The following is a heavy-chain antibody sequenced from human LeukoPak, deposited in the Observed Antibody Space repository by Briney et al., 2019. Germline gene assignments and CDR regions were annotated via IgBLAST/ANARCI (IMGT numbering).Heavy chain of an antibody. CDR2: IIPIFGTA. CDR3: ARDRGCSSTSCYRYYYYMDV. D-gene: IGHD2-2*01. V-gene: IGHV1-69*05. Sequence: SVKVSCKASGGTFSSYAISWVRQAPGQGLEWMGGIIPIFGTANYAQKFQGRVTITTDEPTSTAYMELSSLRSEDTAVYYCARDRGCSSTSCYRYYYYMDVWGKGTTVTVSS. CDR1: GGTFSSYA. J-gene: IGHJ6*03.